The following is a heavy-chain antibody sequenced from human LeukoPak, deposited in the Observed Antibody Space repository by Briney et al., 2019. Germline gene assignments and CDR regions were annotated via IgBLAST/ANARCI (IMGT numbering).Heavy chain of an antibody. CDR3: AREVSSSWSYYYYGMDV. Sequence: SETLSLTCTVSGGSISSGGYYWSWIRQHPGKGLEWIGNIYYSGSTYYNPSLKSRVTISVDTSKNQFSLKLSSVTAADTAVYYCAREVSSSWSYYYYGMDVWGQGTTVTVSS. D-gene: IGHD6-13*01. CDR2: IYYSGST. CDR1: GGSISSGGYY. V-gene: IGHV4-31*03. J-gene: IGHJ6*02.